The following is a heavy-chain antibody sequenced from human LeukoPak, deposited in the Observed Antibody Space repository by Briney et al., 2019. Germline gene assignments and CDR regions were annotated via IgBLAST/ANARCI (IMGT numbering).Heavy chain of an antibody. J-gene: IGHJ4*02. V-gene: IGHV3-23*01. CDR1: GFTFNSYA. CDR3: AKGGLWFGENDY. Sequence: GGSLRLSCAASGFTFNSYAMSWVRQAPGKGLEWVSTISNAGVSTYYADSVKGRFTISRDNSKNTLYLQMNTLRAEDTAVYYCAKGGLWFGENDYWGQGTLVTVSS. D-gene: IGHD3-10*01. CDR2: ISNAGVST.